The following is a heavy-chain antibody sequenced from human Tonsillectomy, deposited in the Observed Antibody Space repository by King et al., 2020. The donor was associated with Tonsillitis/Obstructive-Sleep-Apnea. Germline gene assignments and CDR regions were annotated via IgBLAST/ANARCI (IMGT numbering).Heavy chain of an antibody. J-gene: IGHJ4*02. V-gene: IGHV3-21*01. CDR1: GFTFRSYS. D-gene: IGHD4-23*01. Sequence: VQLVESGGGLVKPGGSLRLSCAASGFTFRSYSMNWVRHAPGRGLEWVSYISSSSSYIYYADSVKGRFTISRDNAKNSLYLQMDSLRAEDTAVYYCARGGAAVVSGVDYWGQGALVTVSS. CDR3: ARGGAAVVSGVDY. CDR2: ISSSSSYI.